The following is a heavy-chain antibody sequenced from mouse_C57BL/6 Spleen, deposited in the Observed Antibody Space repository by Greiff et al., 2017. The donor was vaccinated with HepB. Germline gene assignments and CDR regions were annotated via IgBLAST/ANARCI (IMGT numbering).Heavy chain of an antibody. D-gene: IGHD1-1*01. Sequence: VKLQQSGAELARPGASVKLSCKASGYTFTSYGISWVKQRTGQGLEWIGEIYPRSGNTYYNEKFKGKATLTADKSSSTAYMELRSLTSEDSAVYFCARGSYYGSSYGYWYFDVWGTGTTVTVSS. J-gene: IGHJ1*03. CDR1: GYTFTSYG. CDR2: IYPRSGNT. V-gene: IGHV1-81*01. CDR3: ARGSYYGSSYGYWYFDV.